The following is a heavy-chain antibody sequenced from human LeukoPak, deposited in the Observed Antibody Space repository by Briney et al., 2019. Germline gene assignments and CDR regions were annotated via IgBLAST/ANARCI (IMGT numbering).Heavy chain of an antibody. CDR3: ARGQKYRSGYTVTELGSGYFDY. CDR1: SGSISSYY. D-gene: IGHD5-18*01. CDR2: IYYSGRT. V-gene: IGHV4-59*01. J-gene: IGHJ4*02. Sequence: SETLSHTCSVSSGSISSYYWSWIRQPPGRGLEWIGHIYYSGRTSYNPSLKSRVTISVDTSKNQFSLRLSSVTAADTAVYYCARGQKYRSGYTVTELGSGYFDYWGQGPLVTVSS.